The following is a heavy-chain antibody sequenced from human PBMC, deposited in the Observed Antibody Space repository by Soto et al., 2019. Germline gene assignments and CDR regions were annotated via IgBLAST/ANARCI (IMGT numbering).Heavy chain of an antibody. CDR1: GGSISSGGYY. CDR2: IYYSGST. V-gene: IGHV4-31*03. CDR3: AREIYRDKRIDY. J-gene: IGHJ4*02. Sequence: QVQLQESGPGLVKPSQTLSLTCTVSGGSISSGGYYWTWIRQHPGKGLEWIGYIYYSGSTYYNRSIKSRVTISVDTSKNQFSLKLSSVTAADTAVYYCAREIYRDKRIDYWGQGTLVTVSS. D-gene: IGHD4-4*01.